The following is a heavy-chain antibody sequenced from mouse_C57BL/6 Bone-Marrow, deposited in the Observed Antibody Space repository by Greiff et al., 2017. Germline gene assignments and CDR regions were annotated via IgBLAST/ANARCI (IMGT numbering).Heavy chain of an antibody. CDR2: INPGSGGT. CDR3: ARSKNWDSGFAY. V-gene: IGHV1-54*01. J-gene: IGHJ3*01. D-gene: IGHD4-1*01. CDR1: GYAFTNYL. Sequence: VQVVESGAELVRPGTSVKVSCKASGYAFTNYLIEWVKQRPGQGLEWIGVINPGSGGTNYNEKFKGKATLTADKSSSTAYMQLSRLTSEDSAVYFCARSKNWDSGFAYWGQGTLVTVSA.